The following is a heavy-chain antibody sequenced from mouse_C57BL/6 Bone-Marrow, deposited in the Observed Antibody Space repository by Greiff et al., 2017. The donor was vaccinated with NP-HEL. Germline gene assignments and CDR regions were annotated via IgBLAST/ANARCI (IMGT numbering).Heavy chain of an antibody. CDR3: TTSRIYYDYGGDY. Sequence: VQLKQSGAELVRPGASVKLFCTASGFNIKDYYMHWVKQRPEQGLEWIGRIDPEDGDTEYAPKFQGKATMTADTSSNTAYLQLSSLTSEDTAVYYCTTSRIYYDYGGDYWGQGTTLTVSS. CDR1: GFNIKDYY. D-gene: IGHD2-4*01. CDR2: IDPEDGDT. V-gene: IGHV14-1*01. J-gene: IGHJ2*01.